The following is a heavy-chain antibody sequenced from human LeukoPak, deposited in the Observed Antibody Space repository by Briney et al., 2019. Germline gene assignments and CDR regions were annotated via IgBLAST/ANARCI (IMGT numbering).Heavy chain of an antibody. CDR2: IQQDGSAK. Sequence: GGSLRLSCAVSGFNFSNYWMTWVRQAPGKGLEWVANIQQDGSAKVYVDSVKGRFTISRDNSKNTLYLQMSSLRAEDTAVYYCAKDQYGGNPQYYFDYWGQGTLVTVSS. D-gene: IGHD4-23*01. J-gene: IGHJ4*02. CDR3: AKDQYGGNPQYYFDY. CDR1: GFNFSNYW. V-gene: IGHV3-7*05.